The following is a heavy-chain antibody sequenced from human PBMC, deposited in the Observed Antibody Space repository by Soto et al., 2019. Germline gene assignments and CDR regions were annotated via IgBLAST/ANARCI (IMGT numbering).Heavy chain of an antibody. CDR1: GSGLPGDG. CDR2: INAANGKT. J-gene: IGHJ4*02. D-gene: IGHD5-18*01. Sequence: GASVQGAWTGAGSGLPGDGGGLGSQAPGQRLEWMGWINAANGKTKYAQKFQGRVTITRDTSASTAYMELSSLRSEDTAAYYCARDPGYSYGYNWGQGTLVTVSS. V-gene: IGHV1-3*01. CDR3: ARDPGYSYGYN.